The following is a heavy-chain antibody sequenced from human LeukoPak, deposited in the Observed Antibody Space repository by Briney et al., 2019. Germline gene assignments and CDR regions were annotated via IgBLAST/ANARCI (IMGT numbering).Heavy chain of an antibody. D-gene: IGHD2-2*01. Sequence: PSETLSLTRGVYGGSSRDYYWIWIRQPPGKGLEGIGEINHSGSTNYNPSLKSRVTISVDTSKNQFSLKLSSVTAADTAVYYCARRWGYCSSTSCVRVRTRIDYWGQGTLVTVSS. CDR1: GGSSRDYY. CDR3: ARRWGYCSSTSCVRVRTRIDY. J-gene: IGHJ4*02. V-gene: IGHV4-34*01. CDR2: INHSGST.